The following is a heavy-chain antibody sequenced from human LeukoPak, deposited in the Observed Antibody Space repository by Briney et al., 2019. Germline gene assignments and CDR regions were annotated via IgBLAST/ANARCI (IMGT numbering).Heavy chain of an antibody. V-gene: IGHV4-59*08. CDR1: GGSINSAY. Sequence: SETLSLTCTVSGGSINSAYWTWIRQPPGKGLEWIGSIYYSRNTYYNPSLRSRLTLSIDTSKNQFSLKLTSVTAADTAVYYCARQTEAALRLHNWVDPWGQGTLVTVSS. CDR2: IYYSRNT. J-gene: IGHJ5*02. CDR3: ARQTEAALRLHNWVDP. D-gene: IGHD6-6*01.